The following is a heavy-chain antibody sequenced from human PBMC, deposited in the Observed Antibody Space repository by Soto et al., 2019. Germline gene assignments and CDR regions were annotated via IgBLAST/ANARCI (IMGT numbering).Heavy chain of an antibody. CDR2: ISSSSSTI. J-gene: IGHJ6*02. V-gene: IGHV3-48*02. CDR1: GFTFGSYS. Sequence: GGSLRLSCAASGFTFGSYSMNWVRQAPGKGLEWVSYISSSSSTIYYADSVKGRFTISRDNAKNSLYLQMNSLRDEDTAVYYCARVFIANTYYYYGMDVWGQGTTVTVSS. CDR3: ARVFIANTYYYYGMDV. D-gene: IGHD6-13*01.